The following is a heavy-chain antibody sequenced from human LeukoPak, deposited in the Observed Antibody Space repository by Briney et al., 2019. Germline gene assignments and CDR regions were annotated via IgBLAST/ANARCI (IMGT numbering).Heavy chain of an antibody. CDR1: GYTFTNYY. V-gene: IGHV1-2*04. CDR3: ARDHYDFHFDY. D-gene: IGHD3-3*01. CDR2: INPISGGT. J-gene: IGHJ4*02. Sequence: GASVKVSCKASGYTFTNYYIHWVRQAPGQGLEWMGWINPISGGTNYAQTFQGWVTMTRDTSKNQFSLKLSSVTAADTAVYYCARDHYDFHFDYWGQGTLVTVSS.